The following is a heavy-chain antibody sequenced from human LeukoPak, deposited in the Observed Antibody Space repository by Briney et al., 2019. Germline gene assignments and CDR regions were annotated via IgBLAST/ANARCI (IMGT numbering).Heavy chain of an antibody. CDR2: IYYSGST. J-gene: IGHJ4*02. Sequence: YWSWLRQHPGKGLEWIGYIYYSGSTYYNPSLKSRVTISVDTSKNQFSLKLSSVTAADTAVFYCARVGLWYFDYWGQGTLVTVSS. V-gene: IGHV4-31*02. CDR3: ARVGLWYFDY. CDR1: Y. D-gene: IGHD3-16*01.